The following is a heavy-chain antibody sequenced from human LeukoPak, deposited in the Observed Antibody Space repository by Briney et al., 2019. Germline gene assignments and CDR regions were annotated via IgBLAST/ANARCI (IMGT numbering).Heavy chain of an antibody. CDR2: INSISGEI. V-gene: IGHV3-48*02. CDR3: ARDHGYAFDY. J-gene: IGHJ4*02. Sequence: GGSLRLSCAAPGFTFSYYSMNWVRQAPGKGLEWVSYINSISGEIWYADSVKGRFTISRDDAKNSLYLQMNSLRDEDTAVYYCARDHGYAFDYWGQGTLVTVSS. D-gene: IGHD5-12*01. CDR1: GFTFSYYS.